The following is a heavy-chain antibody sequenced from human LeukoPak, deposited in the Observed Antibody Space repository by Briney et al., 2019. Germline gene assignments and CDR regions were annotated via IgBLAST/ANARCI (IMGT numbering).Heavy chain of an antibody. V-gene: IGHV3-33*01. CDR1: GFTFSNYG. CDR3: ARDLGHYGSSSGSRFDY. Sequence: GGSLRLSCVASGFTFSNYGMHWVRQAPGKGLEWVAVIWYDGSKKYYADSVKGRLTISRDDSKNTLYLQMNSLRAEDTAVYSCARDLGHYGSSSGSRFDYWGQGTLVTVSS. CDR2: IWYDGSKK. D-gene: IGHD6-6*01. J-gene: IGHJ4*02.